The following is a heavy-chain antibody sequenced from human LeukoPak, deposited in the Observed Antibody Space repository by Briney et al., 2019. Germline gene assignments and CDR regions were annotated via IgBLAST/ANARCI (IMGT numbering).Heavy chain of an antibody. D-gene: IGHD1-1*01. V-gene: IGHV3-48*04. CDR1: GFPFIDYS. J-gene: IGHJ4*02. CDR2: IWIESGNT. Sequence: GGSLTLSCTASGFPFIDYSMMWVRQAPGKGVEGMSYIWIESGNTNYADSVKGRFTISADNAKKSLYLQMNSLRVEDTAVYYCATDHNYAFDNWGQGTLAPVS. CDR3: ATDHNYAFDN.